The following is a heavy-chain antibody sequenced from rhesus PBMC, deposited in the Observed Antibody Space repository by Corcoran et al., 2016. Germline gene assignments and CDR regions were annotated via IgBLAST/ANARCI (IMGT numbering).Heavy chain of an antibody. CDR1: GYSFTSYW. D-gene: IGHD1-38*01. J-gene: IGHJ2*01. CDR3: AKRASPTYWYFDI. V-gene: IGHV5-2*01. CDR2: IDPSDSHT. Sequence: EVQLVQSGAEVKRPGESLKLSCKTSGYSFTSYWVIWGRPMPGKGLEWMGAIDPSDSHTKYRPSFPGQVTISADRSTSTASLQWSSLKASDSATYYCAKRASPTYWYFDIWGPGTPITISS.